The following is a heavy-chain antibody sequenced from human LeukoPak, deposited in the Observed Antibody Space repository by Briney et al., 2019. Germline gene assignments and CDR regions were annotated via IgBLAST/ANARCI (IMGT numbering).Heavy chain of an antibody. Sequence: PGGSLRLSCSASGFTFSSLRMHWVRQAPGKGLEYVSGISSNGGSTYYADSVKGRFTISRDNSKNTLYLQMSSLRPEDTAVYYCAKDSSSWSFDYWGQGTLVTVSS. CDR3: AKDSSSWSFDY. CDR2: ISSNGGST. CDR1: GFTFSSLR. J-gene: IGHJ4*02. V-gene: IGHV3-64D*06. D-gene: IGHD6-13*01.